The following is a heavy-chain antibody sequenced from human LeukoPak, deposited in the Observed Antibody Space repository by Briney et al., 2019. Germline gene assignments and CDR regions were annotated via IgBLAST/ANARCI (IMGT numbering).Heavy chain of an antibody. J-gene: IGHJ4*02. V-gene: IGHV3-74*01. CDR1: GFTFSSYW. CDR2: INTDGSST. D-gene: IGHD3-10*01. Sequence: GGSLRLSCAASGFTFSSYWMHWVRQAPGKGLVWVSRINTDGSSTSYADSVKGRFTISRDNSKSTLYLQMNSLRAGDTAVYYCAKDRGSGSSYPYYFDYWGQGTLVTVSS. CDR3: AKDRGSGSSYPYYFDY.